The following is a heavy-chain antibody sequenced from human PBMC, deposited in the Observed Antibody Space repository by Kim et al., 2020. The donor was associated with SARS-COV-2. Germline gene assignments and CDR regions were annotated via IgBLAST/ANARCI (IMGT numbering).Heavy chain of an antibody. J-gene: IGHJ4*02. CDR1: GFTFDDYG. D-gene: IGHD6-13*01. CDR2: INWNGGST. Sequence: GGSLRLSCAASGFTFDDYGMSWVRQAPGKGLEWVSGINWNGGSTGYADSVKGRFTISRDNAKNSLYLQMNSLRAEDTALYYCARLIYSSSWYGAFDFWGQGTLVTVSS. V-gene: IGHV3-20*04. CDR3: ARLIYSSSWYGAFDF.